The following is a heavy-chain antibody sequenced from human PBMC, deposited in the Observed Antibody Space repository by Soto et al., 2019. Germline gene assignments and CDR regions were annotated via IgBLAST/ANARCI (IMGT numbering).Heavy chain of an antibody. D-gene: IGHD6-19*01. J-gene: IGHJ6*02. V-gene: IGHV2-5*02. CDR1: AFSLSTHRVG. CDR3: AHDSSGRYGMDV. CDR2: ISWDDDK. Sequence: QITLKETVPTLLKPTQTLTLTCTFSAFSLSTHRVGGAWLRQPPGKALEGLALISWDDDKRYSPSLKSRLTITKDTSKNQVVLTMTNMDPVDTATYYFAHDSSGRYGMDVWGQGTTVTVSS.